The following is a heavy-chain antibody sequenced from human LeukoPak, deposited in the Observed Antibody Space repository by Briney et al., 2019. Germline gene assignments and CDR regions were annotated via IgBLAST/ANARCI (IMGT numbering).Heavy chain of an antibody. CDR1: GFTFSSYE. CDR3: AKDLAVGGGSGSYRRPRGLFDY. CDR2: ISGSGGST. D-gene: IGHD3-10*01. Sequence: GGSLRLSCAASGFTFSSYEMNWVRQAPGKGLEWVSAISGSGGSTYYADSVKGRFTISRDNSKNTLYLQMNSLRAEDTAVYYCAKDLAVGGGSGSYRRPRGLFDYWGQGTLVTVSS. V-gene: IGHV3-23*01. J-gene: IGHJ4*02.